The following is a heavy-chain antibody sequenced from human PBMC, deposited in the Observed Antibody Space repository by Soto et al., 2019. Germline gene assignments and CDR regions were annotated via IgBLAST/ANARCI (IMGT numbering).Heavy chain of an antibody. V-gene: IGHV4-4*02. D-gene: IGHD2-15*01. CDR1: GVSINSANW. CDR3: AGYCGGGSCYLGAFDI. Sequence: QMQLQESGPGLVKPSGTLSLTCTVSGVSINSANWWTWVRQSPGKGLEWMGEIYHSGSTNFNPSLKSRGTISVDNSNNHFYLELTSVTAADTAVYYCAGYCGGGSCYLGAFDIWGQGTMVTVSS. J-gene: IGHJ3*02. CDR2: IYHSGST.